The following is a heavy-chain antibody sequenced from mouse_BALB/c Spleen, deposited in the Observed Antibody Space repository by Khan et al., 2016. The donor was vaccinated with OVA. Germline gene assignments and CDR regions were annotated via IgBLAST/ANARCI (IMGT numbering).Heavy chain of an antibody. J-gene: IGHJ1*01. D-gene: IGHD2-1*01. CDR2: ILPGSGST. V-gene: IGHV1-9*01. CDR1: GYTFSSYW. CDR3: ARYGTHCYFDV. Sequence: QVQLQQPGAELMKPGASVKISCKATGYTFSSYWIEWVKQRPGHGLEWIGEILPGSGSTNYNERFKGKATFTADTSSNTVYMQLSSLTSDDSAVYYGARYGTHCYFDVWGAGTTVTVSS.